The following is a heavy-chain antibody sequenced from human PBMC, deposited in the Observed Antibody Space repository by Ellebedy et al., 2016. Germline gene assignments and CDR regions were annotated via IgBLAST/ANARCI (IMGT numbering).Heavy chain of an antibody. CDR3: ARGSRIPTFGVGV. Sequence: GGSLRLSCAASGFTFSDNYMSWIRQAPGRGLELILFISSSSSYAMYADSVKGRFTISRDNAKNSLHLQMNSLRDEDAAVYYCARGSRIPTFGVGVWGQGALVTVSS. CDR2: ISSSSSYA. D-gene: IGHD3-3*01. CDR1: GFTFSDNY. V-gene: IGHV3-11*06. J-gene: IGHJ4*02.